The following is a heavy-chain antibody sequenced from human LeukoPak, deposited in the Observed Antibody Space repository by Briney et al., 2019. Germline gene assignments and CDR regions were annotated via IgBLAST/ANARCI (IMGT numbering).Heavy chain of an antibody. D-gene: IGHD1-26*01. CDR3: VRDSGSSYGYYFLH. CDR2: ISSSSSHM. V-gene: IGHV3-21*01. J-gene: IGHJ1*01. CDR1: GFTFNSYS. Sequence: GGSLRLSCAASGFTFNSYSMYWVRQAPGRGLEWVSSISSSSSHMFYADSVKVRFSISRDNANNSLYLQMNRLRAEDTAVYYCVRDSGSSYGYYFLHWGQGTLVTVSS.